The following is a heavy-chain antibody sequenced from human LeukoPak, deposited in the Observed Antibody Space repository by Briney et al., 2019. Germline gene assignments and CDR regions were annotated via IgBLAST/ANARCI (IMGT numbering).Heavy chain of an antibody. CDR1: GFTFGDYA. V-gene: IGHV3-49*04. J-gene: IGHJ4*02. CDR2: IRSKVYGGTP. CDR3: SRDQTPYY. Sequence: PGGSPRLSCITSGFTFGDYAMTWVRQAPGKGLEWVGFIRSKVYGGTPEYAASVKGRFTISRNDSKGIAYLQMNSLKTEDTAVYYCSRDQTPYYWGQGTLVTVSS.